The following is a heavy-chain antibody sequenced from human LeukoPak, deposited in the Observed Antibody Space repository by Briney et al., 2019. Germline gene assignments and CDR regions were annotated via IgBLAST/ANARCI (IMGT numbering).Heavy chain of an antibody. V-gene: IGHV3-23*01. J-gene: IGHJ6*04. CDR2: ISGSGGST. CDR1: GLTFSSYA. CDR3: ARGLYGDQGYFYYGMDV. D-gene: IGHD4-17*01. Sequence: GGSLRLSCAASGLTFSSYAMSWVRQAPGKGLEWVSSISGSGGSTYYGDSVKGRFTISRDNSKKTLHLQMNSLRVEDTAMYYCARGLYGDQGYFYYGMDVWGKGTTVTVSS.